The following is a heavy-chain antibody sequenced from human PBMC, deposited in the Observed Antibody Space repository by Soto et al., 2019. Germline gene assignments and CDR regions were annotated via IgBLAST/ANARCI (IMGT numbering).Heavy chain of an antibody. CDR1: GDSISSGDYY. CDR3: ARGTCNMGRAVLMD. D-gene: IGHD3-10*01. Sequence: QVQLQESGPGLVKPSQTLSLTCIVSGDSISSGDYYWSWIRQPPGKGLEWIGYIFYTGSTYYNPSLSGRVTLSVDTSKNPFSLRLTSGSAADTAVYYWARGTCNMGRAVLMDWGQGTLITVSS. V-gene: IGHV4-30-4*01. J-gene: IGHJ4*02. CDR2: IFYTGST.